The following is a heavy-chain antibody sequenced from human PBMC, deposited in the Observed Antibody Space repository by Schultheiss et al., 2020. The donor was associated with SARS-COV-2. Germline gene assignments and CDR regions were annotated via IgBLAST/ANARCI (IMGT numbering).Heavy chain of an antibody. CDR3: ARGPEPHRLQWLTSYWYFDL. V-gene: IGHV1-18*01. Sequence: ASVKVSCKASGYTFTSYGISWVRQAPGQGLEWMGWISAYNGNTNYAQKLQGRVTMTTDTSTSTAYMELRSLRSDDTAVYYCARGPEPHRLQWLTSYWYFDLWGRGTLVTVSS. D-gene: IGHD6-19*01. J-gene: IGHJ2*01. CDR2: ISAYNGNT. CDR1: GYTFTSYG.